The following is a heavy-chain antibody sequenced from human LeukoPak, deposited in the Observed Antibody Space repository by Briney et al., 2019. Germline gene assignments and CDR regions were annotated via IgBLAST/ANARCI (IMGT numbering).Heavy chain of an antibody. V-gene: IGHV3-7*01. J-gene: IGHJ5*02. CDR3: AREGCSGGSCYHNWFDP. CDR2: INQDGSEQ. Sequence: PAGSLRLSCAASGFAFSSYWMSWVRQAPGKGLQWVANINQDGSEQYYVDSVKGRFSISRDNAKNSLYLQMNSLRAEDTAVYYCAREGCSGGSCYHNWFDPWGQGTLVTVSS. D-gene: IGHD2-15*01. CDR1: GFAFSSYW.